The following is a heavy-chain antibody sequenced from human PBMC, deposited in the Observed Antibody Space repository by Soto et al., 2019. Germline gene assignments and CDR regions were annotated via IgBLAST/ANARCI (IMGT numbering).Heavy chain of an antibody. D-gene: IGHD1-1*01. CDR3: APQNWNLRGFDY. V-gene: IGHV1-24*01. CDR2: FDPEDGET. J-gene: IGHJ4*02. Sequence: QVQLVQSGAEVKKPGASVKVSCKVSGYTLTELSMHWVRQAPGKGLEWMGGFDPEDGETIYAQKFQGRVTMTEDTSQDKAYMELSSLRSEDTAVYYCAPQNWNLRGFDYWGQGTLVTVYS. CDR1: GYTLTELS.